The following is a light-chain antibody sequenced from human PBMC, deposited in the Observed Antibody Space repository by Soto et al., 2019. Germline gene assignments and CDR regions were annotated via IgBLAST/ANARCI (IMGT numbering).Light chain of an antibody. J-gene: IGKJ1*01. Sequence: DIKMTQSPSSLSASVGDRATLTCRASQTISSYLNCFQLKPGKAPKLLIYYASTMASEVPSRFSGSGSGTDFTLTISSLQPEDFATYYCQQNYSTPHTFGQGTKLEVK. V-gene: IGKV1-39*01. CDR2: YAS. CDR3: QQNYSTPHT. CDR1: QTISSY.